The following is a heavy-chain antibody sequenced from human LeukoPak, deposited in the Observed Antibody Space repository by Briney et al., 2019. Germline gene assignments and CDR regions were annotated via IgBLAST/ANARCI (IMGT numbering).Heavy chain of an antibody. CDR2: IYYSGST. J-gene: IGHJ4*02. Sequence: SETLSLTCTVSGGSIGSSSYYWGWIRQPPGKGLEWIGSIYYSGSTYYNPSLKSRVTISVDTSKNQFSLKLSSVTAADTAVYYCARLTVTTGPDYFDYWGQGTLVTVSS. CDR1: GGSIGSSSYY. CDR3: ARLTVTTGPDYFDY. D-gene: IGHD4-17*01. V-gene: IGHV4-39*01.